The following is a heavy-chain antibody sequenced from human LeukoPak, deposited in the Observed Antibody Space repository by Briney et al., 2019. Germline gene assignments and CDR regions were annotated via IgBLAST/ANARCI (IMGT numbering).Heavy chain of an antibody. V-gene: IGHV4-34*01. CDR2: INHSGST. Sequence: SETLSLTCAVYGGSFSGYYWSWIRQPPGKGLEWIGEINHSGSTNYNPSLKSRVTISVDTSKNQFSLKPSSVTAADTAVYYCASSVVVTAIGTSNFDYWGQGTLVTVSS. D-gene: IGHD2-21*02. CDR1: GGSFSGYY. CDR3: ASSVVVTAIGTSNFDY. J-gene: IGHJ4*02.